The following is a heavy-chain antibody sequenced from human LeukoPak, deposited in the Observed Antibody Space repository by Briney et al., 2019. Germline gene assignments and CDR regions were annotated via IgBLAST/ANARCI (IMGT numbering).Heavy chain of an antibody. J-gene: IGHJ4*02. V-gene: IGHV3-66*01. CDR3: ARDLGSFDDY. Sequence: PGGSLRLSCAASGFSVSSNYMTWVRQAPGKGLEWVSIIYSGGSTYYADSVKGRFTISRDNSKNTLYLQMNSLRAEDTAVYYCARDLGSFDDYWGQGTLVTVSS. D-gene: IGHD6-19*01. CDR2: IYSGGST. CDR1: GFSVSSNY.